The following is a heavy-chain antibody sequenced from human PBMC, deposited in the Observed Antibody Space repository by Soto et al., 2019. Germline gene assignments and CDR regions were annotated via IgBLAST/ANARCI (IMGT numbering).Heavy chain of an antibody. CDR1: GYIFIDYW. CDR2: VYPRDSDT. D-gene: IGHD2-15*01. Sequence: GESLKISCKASGYIFIDYWIGWVRQMPGKGLEWMGIVYPRDSDTRYSPSFQGQVTISADRSTGTAFLQWRSLKASDTALYYCARPPLPGYSIHFNSWGQGTLVTVPQ. CDR3: ARPPLPGYSIHFNS. J-gene: IGHJ4*02. V-gene: IGHV5-51*01.